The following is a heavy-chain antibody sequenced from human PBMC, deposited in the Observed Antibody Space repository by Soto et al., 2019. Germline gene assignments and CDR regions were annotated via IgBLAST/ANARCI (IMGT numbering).Heavy chain of an antibody. CDR2: IYYSGST. J-gene: IGHJ2*01. D-gene: IGHD2-2*01. V-gene: IGHV4-61*01. CDR1: GGSVSSGSYY. Sequence: QVQLQESGPGLVKPSETLSLTCTVSGGSVSSGSYYWSWIRQPPGKGLEWIGYIYYSGSTNYNPSLKSRVTISVDTSKNQFSLKRSSVTAADTAVYYCARVEYQLRLGFDLWGRGTLVTVSS. CDR3: ARVEYQLRLGFDL.